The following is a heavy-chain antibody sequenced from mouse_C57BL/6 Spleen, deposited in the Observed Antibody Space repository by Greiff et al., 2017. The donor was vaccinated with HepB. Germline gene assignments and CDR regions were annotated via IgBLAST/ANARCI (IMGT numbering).Heavy chain of an antibody. D-gene: IGHD2-4*01. CDR2: IWRGGST. V-gene: IGHV2-5*01. J-gene: IGHJ4*01. CDR3: AKRGDYDGYYYALGY. Sequence: VQLQQSGPGLVQPSQSLSITCTVSGFSLTSYGVHWVRQSPGKGLEWLGVIWRGGSTDDNAAFMSRLSITKDNSKSQVVFKMNSLQAADTAIYYGAKRGDYDGYYYALGYWGQGTSVTVSS. CDR1: GFSLTSYG.